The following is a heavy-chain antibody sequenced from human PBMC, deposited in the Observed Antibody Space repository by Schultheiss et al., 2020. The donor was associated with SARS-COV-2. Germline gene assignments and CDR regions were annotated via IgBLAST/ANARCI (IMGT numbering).Heavy chain of an antibody. J-gene: IGHJ5*02. CDR2: ISWNSGSI. Sequence: GGSLRLSCAASGFTFDDYAMHWVRQAPGKGLEWVSGISWNSGSIGYADSVKGRFTISRDNAKNSLYLQMNSLRAEDTALYYCAGSPSVGGAPWGQGTLVTVSS. CDR1: GFTFDDYA. V-gene: IGHV3-9*01. D-gene: IGHD2-2*01. CDR3: AGSPSVGGAP.